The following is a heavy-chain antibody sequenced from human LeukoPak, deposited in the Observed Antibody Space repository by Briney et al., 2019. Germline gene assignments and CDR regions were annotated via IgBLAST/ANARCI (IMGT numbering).Heavy chain of an antibody. CDR1: GGSISSYY. CDR2: INHSGST. D-gene: IGHD3-10*01. Sequence: SETLSLTCTVSGGSISSYYWSWIRQPPGKGLEWIGEINHSGSTNYNPSLKSRVTISVDTSKNQFSLKLSSVTAADTAVYYCARVGITMVRGVIWSSPYYGMDVWGQGTTVTVSS. CDR3: ARVGITMVRGVIWSSPYYGMDV. V-gene: IGHV4-34*01. J-gene: IGHJ6*02.